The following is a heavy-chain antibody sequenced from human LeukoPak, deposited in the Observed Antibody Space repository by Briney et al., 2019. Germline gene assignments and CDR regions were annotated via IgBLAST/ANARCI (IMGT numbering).Heavy chain of an antibody. CDR3: ARDSGYYYDSSGYYISGYFDY. D-gene: IGHD3-22*01. J-gene: IGHJ4*02. Sequence: PGGSLRLSCAASGFTFSSYWMSWVRQAPGKGLEWVANIKQDGSETYYVDSVKGRFTISRDNAKNSLYLQMNSLRAEDTALYYCARDSGYYYDSSGYYISGYFDYWGQGTLVTVSS. V-gene: IGHV3-7*03. CDR1: GFTFSSYW. CDR2: IKQDGSET.